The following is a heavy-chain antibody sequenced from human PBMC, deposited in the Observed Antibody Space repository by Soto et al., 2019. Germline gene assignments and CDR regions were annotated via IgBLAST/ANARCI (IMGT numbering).Heavy chain of an antibody. Sequence: SETLSLTCTVSGGSISSYYWSWIRQPPGKGLEWIGYIYYSGSTNYNPSLKSRVTISVDTSKNQFSLKLSSVTAADTAVYYCARAQGGIAAGGYWFDPWGQGTLVTVSS. J-gene: IGHJ5*02. CDR2: IYYSGST. CDR1: GGSISSYY. D-gene: IGHD6-13*01. V-gene: IGHV4-59*01. CDR3: ARAQGGIAAGGYWFDP.